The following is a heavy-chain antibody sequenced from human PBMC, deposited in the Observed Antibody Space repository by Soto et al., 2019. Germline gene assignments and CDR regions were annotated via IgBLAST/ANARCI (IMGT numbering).Heavy chain of an antibody. V-gene: IGHV4-59*08. CDR3: ARHPAVTGTAAYFDY. CDR2: IYSSGST. D-gene: IGHD6-19*01. Sequence: QVQLQESGPGLVKPSETLSLTCTVSGGSISSYYWSWIRQPPGKGLEWIGYIYSSGSTNYTPSLQSPVPISVATARDPLSLRLSSVTAAATAVYYCARHPAVTGTAAYFDYWGQGTLVTVSS. CDR1: GGSISSYY. J-gene: IGHJ4*02.